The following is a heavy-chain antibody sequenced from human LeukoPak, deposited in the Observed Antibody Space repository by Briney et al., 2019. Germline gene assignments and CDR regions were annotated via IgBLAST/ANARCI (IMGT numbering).Heavy chain of an antibody. J-gene: IGHJ4*02. CDR1: GGSISSYY. CDR2: IYYSGST. CDR3: ARYVWGSYPTFEDY. V-gene: IGHV4-59*01. Sequence: TSETLSLTCAVSGGSISSYYWSWIRQPPGKGLEWIAYIYYSGSTHHNPSLKGRVTISVDTSKNQFSLKLSSVTAADTAVYYCARYVWGSYPTFEDYWGQGTLVTVSS. D-gene: IGHD3-16*02.